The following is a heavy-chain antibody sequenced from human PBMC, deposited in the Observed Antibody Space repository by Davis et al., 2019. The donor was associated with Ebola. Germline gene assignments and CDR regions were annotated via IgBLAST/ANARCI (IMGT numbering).Heavy chain of an antibody. CDR3: ARAYSSSPLGY. CDR1: GFTFSSYS. CDR2: IISSSSYI. Sequence: PGGSLRLSCAASGFTFSSYSMNWVRQAPGKGLEWVSSIISSSSYIYYADSVKGRFTISRDNAKNSLYLQMNSLRAEDTAVYYCARAYSSSPLGYWGQGTLVTVSS. V-gene: IGHV3-21*01. J-gene: IGHJ4*02. D-gene: IGHD6-6*01.